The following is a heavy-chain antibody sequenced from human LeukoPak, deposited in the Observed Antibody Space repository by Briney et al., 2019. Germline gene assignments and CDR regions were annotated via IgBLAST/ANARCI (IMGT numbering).Heavy chain of an antibody. CDR1: GYTFTSYG. CDR2: INAGNGNT. J-gene: IGHJ5*02. CDR3: ARDRSSSWYNWFDP. Sequence: GASVKVSCKASGYTFTSYGISWVRQAPGQGLEWMGWINAGNGNTKYSQKFQGRVTITRDTSASTAYMELSSLRSEDTAVYYCARDRSSSWYNWFDPWGQGTLVTVSS. V-gene: IGHV1-3*01. D-gene: IGHD6-13*01.